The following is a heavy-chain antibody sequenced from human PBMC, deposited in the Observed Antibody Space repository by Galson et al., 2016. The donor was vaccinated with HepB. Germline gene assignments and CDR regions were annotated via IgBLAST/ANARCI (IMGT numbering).Heavy chain of an antibody. CDR1: GYSFTSYW. CDR3: ASGVDYYDTSASDNWFDP. D-gene: IGHD3-22*01. J-gene: IGHJ5*02. Sequence: SGAEVKKPGESLRISCKGSGYSFTSYWINWVRQMPGKGLEWMGRIDPSDSYTNYSPSFQGHVTISVDKSISTAYLQWSSLKASDTAMYFCASGVDYYDTSASDNWFDPWGQGTLVTVSS. CDR2: IDPSDSYT. V-gene: IGHV5-10-1*01.